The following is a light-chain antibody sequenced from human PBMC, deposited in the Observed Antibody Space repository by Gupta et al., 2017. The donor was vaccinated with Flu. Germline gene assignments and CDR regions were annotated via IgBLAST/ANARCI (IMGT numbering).Light chain of an antibody. V-gene: IGLV2-14*03. CDR1: SSDVGGYKS. CDR2: DVS. J-gene: IGLJ2*01. Sequence: SITISCRGTSSDVGGYKSGSRYHRHPGKAPRLMIYDVSYRPSGITTSFSCSKNANTAALTISGHQTEGEADYYCSTYTSSSTEVVGGWTKPTVL. CDR3: STYTSSSTEV.